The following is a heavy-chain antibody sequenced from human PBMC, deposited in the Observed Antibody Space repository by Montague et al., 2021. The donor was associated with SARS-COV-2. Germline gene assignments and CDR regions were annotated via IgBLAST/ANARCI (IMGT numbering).Heavy chain of an antibody. Sequence: SETLSLTCNISGGSLSSYYWSWIWQPPGKGLEWIGNVNYNGNTNYNYSRYSRSILSVDTYKNNYSLKVSSVTAADTAVYYCSRVSKWSPYFDYWGQRTLVTVSS. CDR3: SRVSKWSPYFDY. CDR1: GGSLSSYY. V-gene: IGHV4-59*01. J-gene: IGHJ4*02. D-gene: IGHD2-15*01. CDR2: VNYNGNT.